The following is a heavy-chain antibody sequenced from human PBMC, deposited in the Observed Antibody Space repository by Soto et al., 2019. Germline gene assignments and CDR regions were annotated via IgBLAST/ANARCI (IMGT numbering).Heavy chain of an antibody. J-gene: IGHJ3*02. Sequence: QVQLVQSGAEVKKPGASVKVSCKASGYTFTSYDINWVRQATGQGLEWMGWMNPNSGNTGYAQKFQGRVTMTRNTSISTAYMELSSLRAEDTAVYYCARTQGGNSSGWSDAFDIWGQGTMVTVSS. V-gene: IGHV1-8*01. CDR3: ARTQGGNSSGWSDAFDI. CDR2: MNPNSGNT. CDR1: GYTFTSYD. D-gene: IGHD6-19*01.